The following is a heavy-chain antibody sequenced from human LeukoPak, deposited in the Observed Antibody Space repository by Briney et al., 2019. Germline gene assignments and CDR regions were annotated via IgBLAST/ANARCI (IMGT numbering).Heavy chain of an antibody. CDR3: ARGRSRLRLGELSFFGY. CDR1: GGSFSGYY. Sequence: SETLSLTCAVYGGSFSGYYWSWIRQPPGKGLEWIGEINHSGSTNYNPSLKSRVTISVDTSKNQFSLKLSSVTAADTAVYYCARGRSRLRLGELSFFGYWGQRTLVTVSS. CDR2: INHSGST. J-gene: IGHJ4*02. V-gene: IGHV4-34*01. D-gene: IGHD3-16*02.